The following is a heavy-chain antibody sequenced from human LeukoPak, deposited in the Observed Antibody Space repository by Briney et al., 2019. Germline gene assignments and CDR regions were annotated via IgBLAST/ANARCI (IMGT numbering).Heavy chain of an antibody. CDR2: ISSNGGST. Sequence: PGGSLRLSCAASGFTFSSYAMHWVRQAPGKGLEYVSAISSNGGSTYYANSVKGRFTISRDNSKNTLYLQMGSLRAEDMAVYYCARDLFEGYGGSHNYYYYYYMDVWGKGTTVTVSS. J-gene: IGHJ6*03. CDR3: ARDLFEGYGGSHNYYYYYYMDV. CDR1: GFTFSSYA. D-gene: IGHD1-26*01. V-gene: IGHV3-64*01.